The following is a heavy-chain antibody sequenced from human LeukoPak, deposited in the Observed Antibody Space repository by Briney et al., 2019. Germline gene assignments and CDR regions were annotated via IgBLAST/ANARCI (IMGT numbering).Heavy chain of an antibody. CDR1: GGTFSSYA. CDR2: IIPILGIA. D-gene: IGHD3-22*01. V-gene: IGHV1-69*04. CDR3: ASDPTGGYYDSSGYLDY. J-gene: IGHJ4*02. Sequence: GASVKVSCKAPGGTFSSYAISWVRQAPGQGLEWMGRIIPILGIANYAQKFQGRVTITADKSTSTAYMGLSSLRSEDTAVYYCASDPTGGYYDSSGYLDYWGQGTLVTVSS.